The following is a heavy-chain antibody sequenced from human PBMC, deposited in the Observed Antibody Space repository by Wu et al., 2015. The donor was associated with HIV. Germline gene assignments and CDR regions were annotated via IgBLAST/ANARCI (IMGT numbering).Heavy chain of an antibody. D-gene: IGHD3-22*01. Sequence: QVQLVQSESEVKKPGASVKVSCKASGYTFTEYYIHWVRQAPGHGLEWMGWINPYSGAATYAQSFQERVTMTRDTSISTAYMELSRLRSDDTAVYYCARVDRDAFDIWGQGTMVTVSS. J-gene: IGHJ3*02. V-gene: IGHV1-2*02. CDR1: GYTFTEYY. CDR3: ARVDRDAFDI. CDR2: INPYSGAA.